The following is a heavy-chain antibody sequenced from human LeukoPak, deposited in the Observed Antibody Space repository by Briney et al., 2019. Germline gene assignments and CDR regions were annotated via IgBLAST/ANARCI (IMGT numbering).Heavy chain of an antibody. V-gene: IGHV4-34*01. J-gene: IGHJ4*02. Sequence: PSETLSLTCAVYGESSFSSYYWSWIRQTPGGALEWIGEINHSGYTNYNPSLKSRVTLSIDTSKNQFSLRVTSVAAAYTAVYYCSRQVVGNDYWGQGTLVTVSS. CDR1: GESSFSSYY. CDR3: SRQVVGNDY. CDR2: INHSGYT. D-gene: IGHD3-22*01.